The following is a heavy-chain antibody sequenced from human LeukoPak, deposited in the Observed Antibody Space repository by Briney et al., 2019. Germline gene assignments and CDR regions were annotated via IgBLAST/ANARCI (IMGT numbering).Heavy chain of an antibody. Sequence: GGSLRLSCAASGFTFSSYAMHWVRQAPGAGLEWVSYISISGDTIYYADSVKGRFTISRDNAKNSLYLQMNSLKAEDTAVYYCTPSFWGGYEAYWGQGTLVTVSS. CDR3: TPSFWGGYEAY. CDR1: GFTFSSYA. CDR2: ISISGDTI. J-gene: IGHJ4*02. V-gene: IGHV3-48*01. D-gene: IGHD3-3*01.